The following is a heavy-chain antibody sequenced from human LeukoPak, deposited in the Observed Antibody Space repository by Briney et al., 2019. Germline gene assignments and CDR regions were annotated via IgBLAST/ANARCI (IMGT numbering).Heavy chain of an antibody. CDR1: GFTFSSYS. CDR3: AKVVVGATGGFDP. D-gene: IGHD2-15*01. Sequence: GGSLRLSCAASGFTFSSYSMNWVRQAPGKGLEWVSSISSSSSYIYYADSVKGRFTISRDNAKNSLYLQMNSLRAEDTAVYYCAKVVVGATGGFDPWGQGTLVTVSS. J-gene: IGHJ5*02. CDR2: ISSSSSYI. V-gene: IGHV3-21*04.